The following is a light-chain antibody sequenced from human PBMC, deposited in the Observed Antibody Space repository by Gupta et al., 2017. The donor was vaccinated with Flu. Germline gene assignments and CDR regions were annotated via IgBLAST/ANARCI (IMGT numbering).Light chain of an antibody. J-gene: IGKJ4*01. CDR2: DAS. Sequence: IVLTQYPDTLSLSPGERATLSCRASQSVSYYLAWYQQKPGQAPSLLIYDASRRATGVPVRFSGSGSGTDFTLTISTLEPEDVAVYYCQQRYDVFTFGGGTKLEIK. CDR1: QSVSYY. CDR3: QQRYDVFT. V-gene: IGKV3-11*01.